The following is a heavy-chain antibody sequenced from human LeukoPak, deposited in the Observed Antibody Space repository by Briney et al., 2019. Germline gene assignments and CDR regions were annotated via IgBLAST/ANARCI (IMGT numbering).Heavy chain of an antibody. Sequence: PGGSLRLSCAASGFTFSDYFMSWIRQAPGKGLEWVSSISNSGSTIYYADSVKGRFTISRDNAKNSLYLQMNSLTGEDTAVYHCARGRQYYIYWGQGTQVTVSS. V-gene: IGHV3-11*01. CDR2: ISNSGSTI. CDR3: ARGRQYYIY. J-gene: IGHJ4*02. D-gene: IGHD3-10*01. CDR1: GFTFSDYF.